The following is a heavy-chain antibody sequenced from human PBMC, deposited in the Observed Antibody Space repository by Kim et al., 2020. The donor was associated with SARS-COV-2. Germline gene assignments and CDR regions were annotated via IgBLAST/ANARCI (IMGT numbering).Heavy chain of an antibody. Sequence: ASVKVSCKASGYTFTSYAMHWVRQAPGQRLEWMGWINAGNGNTKYSQKFQGRVTITRDTSASTAYMELSSLRSEDTAVYYCARVRSSSGRTSPFDYWGQGTLVTVSS. CDR1: GYTFTSYA. CDR2: INAGNGNT. D-gene: IGHD6-19*01. J-gene: IGHJ4*02. V-gene: IGHV1-3*01. CDR3: ARVRSSSGRTSPFDY.